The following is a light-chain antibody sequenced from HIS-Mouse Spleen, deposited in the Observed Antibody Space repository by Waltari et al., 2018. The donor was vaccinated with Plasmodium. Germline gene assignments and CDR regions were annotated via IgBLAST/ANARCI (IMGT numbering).Light chain of an antibody. Sequence: QSALTQPASVSASPGQSITIPCTGTSSDVGGYNYVSWYQQHPGKAPKLMIYDVSNRPSGVSNRFSGSKSGNTASLTISGLQAEDEADYYCSSYTSSSTLNYVFGTGTKVTVL. CDR1: SSDVGGYNY. J-gene: IGLJ1*01. CDR2: DVS. V-gene: IGLV2-14*03. CDR3: SSYTSSSTLNYV.